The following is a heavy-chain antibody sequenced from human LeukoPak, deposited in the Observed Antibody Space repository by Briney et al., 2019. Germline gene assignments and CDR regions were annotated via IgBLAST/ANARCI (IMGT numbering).Heavy chain of an antibody. CDR2: IGKDGRGN. V-gene: IGHV3-7*01. J-gene: IGHJ5*01. Sequence: GGSLRLSCAASGFSLSNYWMSWVRQAPGKGLEWVANIGKDGRGNHYVDSVRGRFTISRDNAKNSLYLQMDSLRVDDTGVYYCARDLDYYATDSWDQGTLVTVSS. CDR3: ARDLDYYATDS. D-gene: IGHD3/OR15-3a*01. CDR1: GFSLSNYW.